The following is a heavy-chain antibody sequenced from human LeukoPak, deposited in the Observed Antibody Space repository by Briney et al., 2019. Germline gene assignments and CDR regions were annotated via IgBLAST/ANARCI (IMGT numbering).Heavy chain of an antibody. CDR3: VREGSGRPFDY. V-gene: IGHV1-18*04. D-gene: IGHD6-19*01. Sequence: ASVKVSWKASGYSFTSYGISWVRQAPGQGLEWMAWISTYNGNTHYAQNLQGRVTVTTDTSTGTAYMELRSLRSDDTAVYYCVREGSGRPFDYWGQGTLVTVSS. CDR1: GYSFTSYG. J-gene: IGHJ4*02. CDR2: ISTYNGNT.